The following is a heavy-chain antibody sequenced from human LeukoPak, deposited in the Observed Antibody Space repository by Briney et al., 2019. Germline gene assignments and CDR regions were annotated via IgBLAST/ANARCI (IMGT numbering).Heavy chain of an antibody. V-gene: IGHV3-23*01. Sequence: GGSLRLLCAASGFTFSNNGMTWVRQAPGKGMEWVTGISDGGDTTYDAGSVKGRFTVSRDNSKNILYLQMNSLRAEDTAIYYCAKTQGFFDHWGQGSLVTVSS. CDR1: GFTFSNNG. J-gene: IGHJ4*02. CDR2: ISDGGDTT. CDR3: AKTQGFFDH.